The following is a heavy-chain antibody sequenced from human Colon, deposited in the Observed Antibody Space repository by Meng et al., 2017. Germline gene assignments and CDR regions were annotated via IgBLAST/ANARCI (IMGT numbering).Heavy chain of an antibody. J-gene: IGHJ4*02. CDR1: GDSVSSNTAA. Sequence: QVLLQQSGPGLVKPSQTLSLTCFIPGDSVSSNTAAWNWIRQSPSRGLEWLGRTYYRSKWYNEYAVSVKSRMTFNADTSKNQVSLQVNSVTPEDTAVYYCARDHGYSYGLPLDYWGQGILVTVSS. D-gene: IGHD5-18*01. CDR2: TYYRSKWYN. V-gene: IGHV6-1*01. CDR3: ARDHGYSYGLPLDY.